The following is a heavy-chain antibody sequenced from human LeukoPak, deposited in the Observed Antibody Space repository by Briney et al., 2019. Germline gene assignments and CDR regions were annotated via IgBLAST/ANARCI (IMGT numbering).Heavy chain of an antibody. D-gene: IGHD5-12*01. J-gene: IGHJ4*02. V-gene: IGHV3-7*03. CDR2: IKKDGSET. CDR3: ARGRYSGTTCYFDY. Sequence: GGSLRLSCAASGFTFSTSWMSWVRQVPGKGLEWVANIKKDGSETYYVDSVKGRFTISRDNAKNSLYLQMNSLRAEDTAMYYCARGRYSGTTCYFDYWGQGTLVTVSS. CDR1: GFTFSTSW.